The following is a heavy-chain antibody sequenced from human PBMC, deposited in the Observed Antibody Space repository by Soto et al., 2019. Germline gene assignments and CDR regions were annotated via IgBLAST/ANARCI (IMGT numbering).Heavy chain of an antibody. V-gene: IGHV1-69*02. CDR1: GGTFSSYT. CDR2: IIPILGIA. J-gene: IGHJ4*02. CDR3: ARGLGYCSGGSCYYYFDY. Sequence: QVQLVQSGAEVKKPGSSVKVSCKASGGTFSSYTISWVRQAPGQGLEWMGRIIPILGIANYAQKFQGRVTITADKSTSTAYMELSSLRSEDTAVYYCARGLGYCSGGSCYYYFDYWGQGTLVTVSS. D-gene: IGHD2-15*01.